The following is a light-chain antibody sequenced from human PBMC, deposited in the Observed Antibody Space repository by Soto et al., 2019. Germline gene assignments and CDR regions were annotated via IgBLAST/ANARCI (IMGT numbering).Light chain of an antibody. CDR3: QQRYDWPWT. J-gene: IGKJ1*01. CDR1: QSVSDY. V-gene: IGKV3-11*01. CDR2: DVS. Sequence: IVLTQSPAIMSLSPGARASLSGRASQSVSDYLAWYQQKPGQAHRLFIYDVSKRATGIPARFSGSGSGTDFTLTISSLEPEEFAVYFCQQRYDWPWTFGLGTKVDIK.